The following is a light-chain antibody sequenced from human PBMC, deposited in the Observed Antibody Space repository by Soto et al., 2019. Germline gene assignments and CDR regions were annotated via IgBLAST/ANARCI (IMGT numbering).Light chain of an antibody. CDR2: GAS. CDR3: QQHNNWPPT. V-gene: IGKV3-15*01. Sequence: DIVMTQSPASLSVSLGERATISCRASQSVSSNLAWYQQKPGQAPRLLIFGASTRDTGIPARFSGSGSGTEFTLTISSLQSEDFAVYYCQQHNNWPPTFGGGTKVEIK. CDR1: QSVSSN. J-gene: IGKJ4*01.